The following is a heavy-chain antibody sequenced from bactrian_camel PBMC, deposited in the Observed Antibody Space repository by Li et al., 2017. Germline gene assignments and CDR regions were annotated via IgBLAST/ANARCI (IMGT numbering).Heavy chain of an antibody. Sequence: HVQLVESGGGSVQAGGSLRLSCAASGGSGYTYTTCNMGWYRQAPGKGREGVATIDGDGITTYADSVMGRFTISGDNAKNTPYLQMNSLKPEDTAVYYCVRDPAVAPLRGQGTQVTVS. V-gene: IGHV3S53*01. CDR1: GGSGYTYTTCN. CDR2: IDGDGIT. D-gene: IGHD6*01. J-gene: IGHJ4*01. CDR3: VRDPAVAPL.